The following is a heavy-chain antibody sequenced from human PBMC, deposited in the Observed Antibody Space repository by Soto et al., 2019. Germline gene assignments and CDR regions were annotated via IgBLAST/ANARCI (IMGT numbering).Heavy chain of an antibody. Sequence: SETLSLTCAVYGGSFSGYYWSWIRQPPGKGLEWIGEINHSGSTNYNPSLKSRVTISVDTSKNQFSLKLSSVTAADTAVYYCARGRKDITIFGHAPYYYYMDVWGKGTTVTVSS. CDR2: INHSGST. CDR3: ARGRKDITIFGHAPYYYYMDV. J-gene: IGHJ6*03. CDR1: GGSFSGYY. D-gene: IGHD3-3*01. V-gene: IGHV4-34*01.